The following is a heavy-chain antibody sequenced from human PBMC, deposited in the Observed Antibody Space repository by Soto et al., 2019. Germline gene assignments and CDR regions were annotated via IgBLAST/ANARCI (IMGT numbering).Heavy chain of an antibody. V-gene: IGHV4-34*01. CDR3: ARGEVYYDSSGYYYGASYYYYYGMDV. Sequence: LALTCSVCGGSFSGYYGSWIRQPPGKGLEWIGEINHSGSTNYNPSLKSRVTISVDTSKNQFSLKLSSVTAADTAVYYCARGEVYYDSSGYYYGASYYYYYGMDVWGQGTTVTVSS. D-gene: IGHD3-22*01. CDR1: GGSFSGYY. CDR2: INHSGST. J-gene: IGHJ6*02.